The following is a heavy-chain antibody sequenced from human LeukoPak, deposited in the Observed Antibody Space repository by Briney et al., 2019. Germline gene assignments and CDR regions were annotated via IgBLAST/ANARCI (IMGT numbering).Heavy chain of an antibody. CDR2: IYSGGST. CDR3: AKGPVVRGVTLILKTGEKGALDY. CDR1: GFTVSSNY. Sequence: GGSLRLSCAASGFTVSSNYMSWVRQAPGKGLEWVSVIYSGGSTYYADSVKGRFTISRDNSKNTLYLQMTSLRPEDTAVYYCAKGPVVRGVTLILKTGEKGALDYWGQGTLVTVSS. J-gene: IGHJ4*02. V-gene: IGHV3-66*01. D-gene: IGHD3-10*01.